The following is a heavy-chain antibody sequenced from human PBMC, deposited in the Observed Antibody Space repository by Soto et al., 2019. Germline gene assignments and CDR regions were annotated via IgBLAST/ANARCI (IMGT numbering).Heavy chain of an antibody. D-gene: IGHD3-3*01. CDR3: ARGITIFGVVHRTNWFDP. CDR2: INHSGST. V-gene: IGHV4-30-4*01. CDR1: GGSISSGDYC. Sequence: PSETLSLTCTVSGGSISSGDYCWSWSRQPPGKGLEWIGEINHSGSTNYNPSLKSRVTISVDTSKNQFSLKLSSVTAADTAVYYCARGITIFGVVHRTNWFDPWGQGTLVTVSS. J-gene: IGHJ5*02.